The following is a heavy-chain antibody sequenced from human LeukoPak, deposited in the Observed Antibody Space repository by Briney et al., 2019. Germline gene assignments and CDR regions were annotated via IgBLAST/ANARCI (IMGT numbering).Heavy chain of an antibody. CDR3: AREGLGGLSWGNAFDI. V-gene: IGHV3-30*01. CDR2: ISYDGSNK. CDR1: GFTFSSYA. J-gene: IGHJ3*02. D-gene: IGHD3-16*01. Sequence: GGSLRLSCAASGFTFSSYAMHWVRQAPGKGLEWVAVISYDGSNKYYADSVKGRFTISRDNSKNTLYLQINSLRAEDTAVYYCAREGLGGLSWGNAFDIWGQGTMVTVSS.